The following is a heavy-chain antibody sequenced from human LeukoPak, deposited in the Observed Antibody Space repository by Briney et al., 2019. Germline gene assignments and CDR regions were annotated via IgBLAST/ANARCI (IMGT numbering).Heavy chain of an antibody. CDR2: IYYSGST. CDR1: GGSISSYY. Sequence: SETLSLTCTVSGGSISSYYWSWIRQPPGKGLEWIGYIYYSGSTNYNPSLKSRVTISVDTSKNQFSLKLSSVTAADTAVYYCARFSGSYWPRFDYWGQGTLVTVSS. CDR3: ARFSGSYWPRFDY. V-gene: IGHV4-59*12. D-gene: IGHD1-26*01. J-gene: IGHJ4*02.